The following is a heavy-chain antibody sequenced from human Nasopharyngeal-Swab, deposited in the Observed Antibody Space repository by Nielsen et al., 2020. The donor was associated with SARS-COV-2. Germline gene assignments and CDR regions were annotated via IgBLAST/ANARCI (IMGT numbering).Heavy chain of an antibody. J-gene: IGHJ3*02. CDR1: GYTFTSYA. Sequence: ASVEVSCKASGYTFTSYAMNWVRQAPGQGLEWMGWINTNTGNPTYAQGFTGRFVFSLDTSVSTAYLQISSLKAEDTAVYYCARGDYDFWSGGVSAFDIWRQGKMVTVSS. CDR2: INTNTGNP. D-gene: IGHD3-3*01. V-gene: IGHV7-4-1*02. CDR3: ARGDYDFWSGGVSAFDI.